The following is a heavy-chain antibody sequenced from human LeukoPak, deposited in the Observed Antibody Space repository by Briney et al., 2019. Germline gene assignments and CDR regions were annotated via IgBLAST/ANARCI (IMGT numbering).Heavy chain of an antibody. CDR2: INPNSGGS. V-gene: IGHV1-2*06. CDR3: ARDSGPGTYYIHF. D-gene: IGHD3-10*01. CDR1: GYTFTDYY. Sequence: ASVKVSCKASGYTFTDYYIHWMRQAPGQGLEWMGRINPNSGGSNYAQKFQGRVTMTRDTSTSTAYMELGRLKSDDTAVYYCARDSGPGTYYIHFWGQGTLVTVSP. J-gene: IGHJ4*02.